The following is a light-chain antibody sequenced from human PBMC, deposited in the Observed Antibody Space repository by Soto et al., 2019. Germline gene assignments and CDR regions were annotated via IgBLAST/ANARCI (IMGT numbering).Light chain of an antibody. CDR1: SSNIGAGYD. J-gene: IGLJ1*01. V-gene: IGLV1-40*01. Sequence: QSVLTQPPSVSGAPGQRVTISFTGSSSNIGAGYDVHWYQQLPGTAPKLLIYGNSNRPSGVPDRFSGSNSGTSASLAITGLQAEDEADYYCQSYDSSLSGGVFGTGTKLTVL. CDR2: GNS. CDR3: QSYDSSLSGGV.